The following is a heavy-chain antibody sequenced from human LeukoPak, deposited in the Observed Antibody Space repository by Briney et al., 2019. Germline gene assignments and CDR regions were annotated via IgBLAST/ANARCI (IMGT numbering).Heavy chain of an antibody. CDR3: ARDQWRITILEPLGLNYYMDV. V-gene: IGHV3-48*01. CDR2: ISSSSSTI. CDR1: GFTFSSYS. J-gene: IGHJ6*03. D-gene: IGHD3-3*01. Sequence: GGSLRLSCAASGFTFSSYSMNWVRQAPGKGLGWVSYISSSSSTIYYADSVKGRFTISRDNAKNSLYLQMNSLRAEDTAVYYCARDQWRITILEPLGLNYYMDVWGKGTTVTVSS.